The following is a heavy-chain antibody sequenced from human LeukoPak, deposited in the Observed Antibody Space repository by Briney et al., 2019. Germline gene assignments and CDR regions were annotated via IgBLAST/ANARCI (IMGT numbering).Heavy chain of an antibody. CDR1: GGSISSYY. J-gene: IGHJ6*02. CDR2: IYYSGST. Sequence: SETLSLTCTVSGGSISSYYWSWIRQPPGKGLEWIGYIYYSGSTNYNPSLKSRVTISVDTSKNQFSLKLSSVTAADTAVYYCARGTKYYYYGMDVWGQGTTVTVSS. D-gene: IGHD2-8*01. V-gene: IGHV4-59*01. CDR3: ARGTKYYYYGMDV.